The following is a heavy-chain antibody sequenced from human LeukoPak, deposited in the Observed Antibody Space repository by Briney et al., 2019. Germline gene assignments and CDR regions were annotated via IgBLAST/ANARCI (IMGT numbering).Heavy chain of an antibody. D-gene: IGHD3-22*01. CDR2: ISGSGTST. V-gene: IGHV3-23*01. CDR3: EGTYYYDSSDYY. J-gene: IGHJ4*03. CDR1: GFTFRSYA. Sequence: GGSLRLPCAASGFTFRSYAMSWVRQAPGKGLEWVLAISGSGTSTYYADSVKGRFTISRDNSKNTLYLQMNSLRAEDTAVYYCEGTYYYDSSDYYWGQGTMVTVSS.